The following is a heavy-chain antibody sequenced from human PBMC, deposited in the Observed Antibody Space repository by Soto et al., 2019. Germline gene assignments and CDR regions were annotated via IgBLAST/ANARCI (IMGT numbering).Heavy chain of an antibody. D-gene: IGHD3-10*01. Sequence: VASVKVSCKTSGYTSTSYYIHWVRQAPGQGLEWMGLINPRAGSTKDAQNFQDRVTMTGDMSTSTVYMELSSLRSEDTAVYYCAREPRGPAGGYYYGVDVWGQGTTVTVSS. J-gene: IGHJ6*02. CDR2: INPRAGST. CDR1: GYTSTSYY. V-gene: IGHV1-46*01. CDR3: AREPRGPAGGYYYGVDV.